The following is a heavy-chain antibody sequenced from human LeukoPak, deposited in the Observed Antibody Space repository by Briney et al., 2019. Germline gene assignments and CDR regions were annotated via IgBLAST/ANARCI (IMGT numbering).Heavy chain of an antibody. Sequence: GGSLRLSCAVSGLTFKIYSMNWVRQAPGKGLEWVSYISSSGSTTYYADSVKGRFTISRDNSKNTLFLQMNSLRAEDTAVYYCARRAGALDYWGQGTLVTVSS. CDR2: ISSSGSTT. D-gene: IGHD6-19*01. CDR1: GLTFKIYS. V-gene: IGHV3-48*01. CDR3: ARRAGALDY. J-gene: IGHJ4*02.